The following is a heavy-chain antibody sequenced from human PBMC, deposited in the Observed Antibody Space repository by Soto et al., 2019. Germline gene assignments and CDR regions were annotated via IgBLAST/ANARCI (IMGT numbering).Heavy chain of an antibody. CDR2: IYYSGST. J-gene: IGHJ5*02. V-gene: IGHV4-61*01. D-gene: IGHD6-19*01. CDR1: GGSVSSGSYY. Sequence: SETLSLTCTVSGGSVSSGSYYWSWIRQPPGKGLEWIGYIYYSGSTNYNPSLKSRVTISVDTSKNQFSLKLSSVTAADTAVYYCARVSRIAVAGTGWFDPWGQGTLVTVSS. CDR3: ARVSRIAVAGTGWFDP.